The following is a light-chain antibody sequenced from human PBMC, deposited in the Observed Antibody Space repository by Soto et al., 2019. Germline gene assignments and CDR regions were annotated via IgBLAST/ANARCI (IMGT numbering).Light chain of an antibody. CDR2: GNS. CDR3: QSYDSSLSVV. CDR1: SSNIGAGYV. V-gene: IGLV1-40*01. Sequence: QSVLTQPPSVSGAPGQRVTISCTGSSSNIGAGYVVHWYQPLPGTAPKLLIYGNSNRPSGVPDRFSGSKSGTSASLAITGLQAEDEADYYCQSYDSSLSVVFGGGTKLTVL. J-gene: IGLJ2*01.